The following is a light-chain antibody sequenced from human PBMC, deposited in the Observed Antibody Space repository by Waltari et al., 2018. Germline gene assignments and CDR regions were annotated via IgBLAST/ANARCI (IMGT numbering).Light chain of an antibody. CDR1: SSDVGSYNL. Sequence: QSALTQPAPVSGSPVQSITISCTGTSSDVGSYNLVPWYQQHPGKAPKLMIYEGSKRPSGVSNRFSGSKSGNTASLTISGLQAEDEADYYCCSYAGSSTFRVFGGGTKLTVL. CDR3: CSYAGSSTFRV. CDR2: EGS. J-gene: IGLJ3*02. V-gene: IGLV2-23*03.